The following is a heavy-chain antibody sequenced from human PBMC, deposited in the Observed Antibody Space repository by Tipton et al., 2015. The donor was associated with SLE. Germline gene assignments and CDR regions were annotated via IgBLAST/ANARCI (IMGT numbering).Heavy chain of an antibody. J-gene: IGHJ6*02. CDR1: GDSVANSY. CDR3: ARGRPMGAAARLSYYYGMDV. D-gene: IGHD6-13*01. Sequence: TLSLTCSVSGDSVANSYWSWIRQPPGKGLEWIGYIYNSGSTNYNPSLKSRVTISVDASKNQLSLKLSSVTAADTAVYYCARGRPMGAAARLSYYYGMDVWGQGTTVTVSS. CDR2: IYNSGST. V-gene: IGHV4-59*02.